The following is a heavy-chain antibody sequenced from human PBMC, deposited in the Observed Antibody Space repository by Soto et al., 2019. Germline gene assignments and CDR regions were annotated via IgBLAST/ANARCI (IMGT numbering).Heavy chain of an antibody. V-gene: IGHV1-3*04. Sequence: QVQLVQSGAEVKNPGASVKVSCWASGYTITSYSIHWVRQAPGQRLEWMGWINTGNGKTKYSQNFQGSITITRDTTTKTAFMELSSLRSEDTAVYYCARAMSGHDTVWYYFDQWGQGALVTVSS. CDR2: INTGNGKT. CDR3: ARAMSGHDTVWYYFDQ. D-gene: IGHD5-12*01. CDR1: GYTITSYS. J-gene: IGHJ4*02.